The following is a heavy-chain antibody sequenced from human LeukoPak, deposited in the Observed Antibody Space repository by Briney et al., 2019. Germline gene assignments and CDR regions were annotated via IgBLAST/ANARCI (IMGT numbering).Heavy chain of an antibody. CDR2: IYSGGST. Sequence: GGSLRLSCAASGFTVSSNYMSWVRQAPGKGLEWVSVIYSGGSTYYADSVKGRFTISRDNSKNTLYLQMNSLRAEDTAVYYCARGSYNWNYFDYWGQGTLVTVSS. CDR3: ARGSYNWNYFDY. CDR1: GFTVSSNY. V-gene: IGHV3-53*01. J-gene: IGHJ4*02. D-gene: IGHD1-20*01.